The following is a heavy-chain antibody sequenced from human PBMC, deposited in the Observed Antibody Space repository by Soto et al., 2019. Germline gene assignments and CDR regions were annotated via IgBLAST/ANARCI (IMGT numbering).Heavy chain of an antibody. CDR3: ARGRHPYYYGSGRTRPYYYYYMDV. CDR1: GGSFSGYY. D-gene: IGHD3-10*01. V-gene: IGHV4-34*01. J-gene: IGHJ6*03. Sequence: SETLSLTCAVYGGSFSGYYLSWIRQPPGKGLEWIGEINHSGSTNYNPSLKSRVTISVDTSKNQFSLKLSSVTAADTAVYYCARGRHPYYYGSGRTRPYYYYYMDVWGKGTTVTVSS. CDR2: INHSGST.